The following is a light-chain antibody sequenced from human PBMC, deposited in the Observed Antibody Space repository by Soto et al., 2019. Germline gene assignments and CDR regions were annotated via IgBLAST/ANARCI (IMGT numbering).Light chain of an antibody. CDR1: QSVDSN. V-gene: IGKV3-15*01. Sequence: EIVMTQSPNTVSVSPGDRATLSCRDSQSVDSNLAWYQQKPGQAPRLIISGASTRAPGIPARFSGSGSGTNFTLPISGLQSEHFAVYYCRQYMDWPLYTCGQGTNLEI. J-gene: IGKJ2*01. CDR3: RQYMDWPLYT. CDR2: GAS.